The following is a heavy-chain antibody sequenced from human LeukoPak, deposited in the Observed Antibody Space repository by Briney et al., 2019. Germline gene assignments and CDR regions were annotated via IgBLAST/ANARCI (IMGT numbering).Heavy chain of an antibody. CDR2: ISYDGSNK. V-gene: IGHV3-30*03. J-gene: IGHJ5*02. CDR1: GFTFSSYG. Sequence: GRSLRLSCAASGFTFSSYGMHWVRQAPGKGLEWVAVISYDGSNKYYADSVKGRFTISRDNSKNTLYLQMDSLRAEDTAVYYCARPGSPDNWFDPWGQGTLVTVSS. CDR3: ARPGSPDNWFDP.